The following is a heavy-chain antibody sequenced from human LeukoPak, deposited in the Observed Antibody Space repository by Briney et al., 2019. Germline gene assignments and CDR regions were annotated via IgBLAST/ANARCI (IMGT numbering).Heavy chain of an antibody. V-gene: IGHV3-66*01. Sequence: SCKASGYTFTGYYMHWVRQAPGKGLEWVSVIYSGGSTYYADSVKGRFTISRDNSKNTLYLQMNSLRAEDTAVYYCAREGRVVRGFMDVWGKGTTVTISS. J-gene: IGHJ6*03. CDR2: IYSGGST. D-gene: IGHD3-10*01. CDR1: GYTFTGYY. CDR3: AREGRVVRGFMDV.